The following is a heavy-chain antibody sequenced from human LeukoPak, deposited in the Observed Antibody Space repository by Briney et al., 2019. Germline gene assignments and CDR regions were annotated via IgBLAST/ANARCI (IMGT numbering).Heavy chain of an antibody. Sequence: GGSLRLSCAASGFTFSGHWMSWVRQAPGKGLEWVANINQGGSDKYYVDSVKGRFTIPRDNANDLLYLQMNSLRGEDTAVYYCTRDRSRAEDDWGQGTLVTVSS. CDR3: TRDRSRAEDD. CDR1: GFTFSGHW. CDR2: INQGGSDK. V-gene: IGHV3-7*01. D-gene: IGHD1-14*01. J-gene: IGHJ4*02.